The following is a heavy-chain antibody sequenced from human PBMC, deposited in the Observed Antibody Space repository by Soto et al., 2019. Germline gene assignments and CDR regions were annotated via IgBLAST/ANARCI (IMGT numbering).Heavy chain of an antibody. Sequence: KTSETLSLTCAVYGGSFSGYYWSWIRQPPGKGLEWIGEINHSGSTNYNPSLKSRVTISVDTSKNQFSLKLSSVTAADTAVYYCARGLRGYYDFWSGYLTRTYFDYWGQGTLVTVSS. CDR3: ARGLRGYYDFWSGYLTRTYFDY. V-gene: IGHV4-34*01. CDR1: GGSFSGYY. CDR2: INHSGST. D-gene: IGHD3-3*01. J-gene: IGHJ4*02.